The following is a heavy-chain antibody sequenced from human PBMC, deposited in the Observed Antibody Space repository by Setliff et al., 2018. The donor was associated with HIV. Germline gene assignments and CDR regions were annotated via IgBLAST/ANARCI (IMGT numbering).Heavy chain of an antibody. CDR3: ARDYSRYTWNYFDY. CDR1: GFIFSRYW. J-gene: IGHJ4*02. D-gene: IGHD1-20*01. Sequence: GGSLRLSCEASGFIFSRYWMSWVRQAPGKGLEWVANIKEDGSEKYYVDSVKGRFTISRDNAKKSLYLQMNSLRAEDTALYYCARDYSRYTWNYFDYWGQGTLVTVSS. V-gene: IGHV3-7*03. CDR2: IKEDGSEK.